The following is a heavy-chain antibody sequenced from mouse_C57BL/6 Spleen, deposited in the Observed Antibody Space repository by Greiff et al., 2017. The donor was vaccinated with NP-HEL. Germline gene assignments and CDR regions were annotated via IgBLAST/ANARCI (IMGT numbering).Heavy chain of an antibody. Sequence: VKLQQPGAELVKPGASVKLSCKASGYTFTSYWMQWVKQRPGQGLEWIGEIDPSDSYTNYNQKFKGKATLTVDTSSSTAYMQLSSLTSEDSAVYYCARGRDYDYAWFAYWGQGTLVTVSA. J-gene: IGHJ3*01. CDR2: IDPSDSYT. V-gene: IGHV1-50*01. CDR3: ARGRDYDYAWFAY. D-gene: IGHD2-4*01. CDR1: GYTFTSYW.